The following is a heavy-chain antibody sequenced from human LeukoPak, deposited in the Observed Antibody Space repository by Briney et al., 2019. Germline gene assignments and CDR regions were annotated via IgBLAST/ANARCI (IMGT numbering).Heavy chain of an antibody. CDR2: INPNSGGT. J-gene: IGHJ3*02. Sequence: ASVKVSCKACGYTFTGYYMHWLRQAAGRGLAWMGWINPNSGGTNHLQKFQGRVTMIRDTSISTAYMELSRLRSDDTTVYYCARIRLGSVRCFGAVDDAFDIWGQGTMVTVSS. D-gene: IGHD3-16*01. CDR3: ARIRLGSVRCFGAVDDAFDI. CDR1: GYTFTGYY. V-gene: IGHV1-2*02.